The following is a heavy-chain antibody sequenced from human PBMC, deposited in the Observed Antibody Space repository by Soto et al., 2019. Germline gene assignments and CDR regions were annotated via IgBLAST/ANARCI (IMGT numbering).Heavy chain of an antibody. J-gene: IGHJ3*02. V-gene: IGHV3-33*01. CDR3: ARDPMIKYGGVIARGAFDS. D-gene: IGHD3-16*02. CDR1: GFTFSSYG. CDR2: IWYDGSNK. Sequence: GGSLRLSCAASGFTFSSYGMHWVRQAPGKGLEWVAVIWYDGSNKYYADSVKGRFTISRDNSKNTLYLQMNSLRAEDTAVYYCARDPMIKYGGVIARGAFDSWGQGTMVTVSS.